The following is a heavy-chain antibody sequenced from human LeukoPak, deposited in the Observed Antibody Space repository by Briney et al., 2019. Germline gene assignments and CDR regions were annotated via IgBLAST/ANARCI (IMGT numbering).Heavy chain of an antibody. J-gene: IGHJ6*03. D-gene: IGHD6-13*01. CDR3: TRHRAGIAAAGTNYYYMDV. V-gene: IGHV3-73*01. Sequence: GGSLRLFYAASGLTFSGSAMQGVRQASAKGLEGVGRISSKAYRYPPAYAASVKGRFTISRDDSKNTAYLQMNSLKTEDTAVYYCTRHRAGIAAAGTNYYYMDVWGKGTTVTVSS. CDR1: GLTFSGSA. CDR2: ISSKAYRYPP.